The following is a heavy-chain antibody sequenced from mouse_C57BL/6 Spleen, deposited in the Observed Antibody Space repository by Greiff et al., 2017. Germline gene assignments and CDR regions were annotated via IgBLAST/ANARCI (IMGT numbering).Heavy chain of an antibody. CDR2: SDPNSGGT. Sequence: QVQLQQPGAELVKPGASVKLSCKASGYTFTSYWMHWVKQRPGRGLEWIGRSDPNSGGTKYNEKFKSKATLTVDKPSSTAYMQLSSLTSEDSAVYYCARERGYYGNYVFDYWGQGTTLTVSS. CDR1: GYTFTSYW. J-gene: IGHJ2*01. V-gene: IGHV1-72*01. CDR3: ARERGYYGNYVFDY. D-gene: IGHD2-1*01.